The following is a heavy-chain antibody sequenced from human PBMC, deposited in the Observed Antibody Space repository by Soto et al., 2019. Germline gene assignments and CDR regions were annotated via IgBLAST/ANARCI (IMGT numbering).Heavy chain of an antibody. D-gene: IGHD3-10*01. Sequence: QVRLVQSGAEVKKPGASVKVSCKASGYTFTSYAMHWVRQAPGQRLEWMGWIIAGNGNTKYSQNFQGRVTITRDTSASTAYIELSSLRSEDTDVYYCGRDHYYGSGSYNYFDYWGQGTLVTVSS. V-gene: IGHV1-3*01. CDR3: GRDHYYGSGSYNYFDY. CDR2: IIAGNGNT. CDR1: GYTFTSYA. J-gene: IGHJ4*02.